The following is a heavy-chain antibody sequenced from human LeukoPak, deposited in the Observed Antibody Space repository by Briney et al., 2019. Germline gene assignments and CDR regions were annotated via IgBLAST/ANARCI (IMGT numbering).Heavy chain of an antibody. Sequence: PSETLSLTCAVSGGSISSSNWWSWVRQPPGKGLEWIGEIYHSGSTNYNPSLKSRVTISVDKSKNQFSLKLGSVTAADTAVYYCARASWFGESYGAFDIWGQGTMVTVSS. V-gene: IGHV4-4*02. CDR1: GGSISSSNW. CDR2: IYHSGST. CDR3: ARASWFGESYGAFDI. D-gene: IGHD3-10*01. J-gene: IGHJ3*02.